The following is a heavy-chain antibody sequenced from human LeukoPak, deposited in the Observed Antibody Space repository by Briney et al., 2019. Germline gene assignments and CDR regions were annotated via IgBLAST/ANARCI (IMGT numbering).Heavy chain of an antibody. Sequence: PSETLSLTCTVSGGSISSGSYCWSWIRQPAGKGLEWIGRIYTSGSTNYNPSLKSRVTISVDTSKNQFSLKLSSVTAADTAVYYCARDRGGWNYLAQGYYYYMDVWGKGTTVTISS. J-gene: IGHJ6*03. CDR3: ARDRGGWNYLAQGYYYYMDV. CDR1: GGSISSGSYC. D-gene: IGHD1-7*01. V-gene: IGHV4-61*02. CDR2: IYTSGST.